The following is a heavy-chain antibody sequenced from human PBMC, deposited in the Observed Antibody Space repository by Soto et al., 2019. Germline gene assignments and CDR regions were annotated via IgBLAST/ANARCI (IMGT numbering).Heavy chain of an antibody. D-gene: IGHD3-22*01. Sequence: SETLSLTCTVSGGSISSYYWSWIRQPPGKGLEWIGYIYYSGSTNYNPSLKSRVTISVDTSKNQFSLKLSSVTAADTAVYYCARAEYYYDSSGDLDLWGRGTLVTVSS. CDR1: GGSISSYY. J-gene: IGHJ2*01. CDR2: IYYSGST. CDR3: ARAEYYYDSSGDLDL. V-gene: IGHV4-59*01.